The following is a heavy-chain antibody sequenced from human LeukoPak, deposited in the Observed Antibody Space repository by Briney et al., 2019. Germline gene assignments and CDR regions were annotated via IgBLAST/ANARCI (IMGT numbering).Heavy chain of an antibody. CDR2: ISGRGSNT. D-gene: IGHD4-17*01. CDR1: GLTFGSYA. CDR3: ANPRGNYGAYAFDI. Sequence: GGSLRLSCAASGLTFGSYAMNWVRQAPGKGLEWVSAISGRGSNTYYADYVKGRFTISRDNSKNTLYLQMNSLRAEDTAVYYCANPRGNYGAYAFDIWGQGTMVTVSS. J-gene: IGHJ3*02. V-gene: IGHV3-23*01.